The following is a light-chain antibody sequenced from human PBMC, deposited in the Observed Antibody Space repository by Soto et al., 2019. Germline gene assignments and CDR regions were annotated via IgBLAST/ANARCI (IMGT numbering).Light chain of an antibody. Sequence: EIVLTQSPATLSLSPGERATLSCRASQSVSSYLAWYQQKPGQAPRLLIYDASNRATGIPARFSGGGSGTDFTLTIRRLEPEDFEVYYCQQRSNWPPWTFGQGTKVEIK. V-gene: IGKV3-11*01. CDR2: DAS. CDR1: QSVSSY. CDR3: QQRSNWPPWT. J-gene: IGKJ1*01.